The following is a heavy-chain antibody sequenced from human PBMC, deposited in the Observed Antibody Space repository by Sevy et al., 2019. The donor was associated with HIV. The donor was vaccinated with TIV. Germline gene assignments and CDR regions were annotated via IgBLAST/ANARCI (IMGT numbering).Heavy chain of an antibody. V-gene: IGHV3-74*01. CDR1: GLTFSDYW. D-gene: IGHD2-15*01. Sequence: GGSLRLSCAPSGLTFSDYWMHWVRQAPGKGLVWVSRVNSDGSSTTYADSVKGRLTNSRDNTKNTLSLQMNSLRAEDTAVYYCVAANSWEDYWGQGTLVTVSS. CDR2: VNSDGSST. CDR3: VAANSWEDY. J-gene: IGHJ4*02.